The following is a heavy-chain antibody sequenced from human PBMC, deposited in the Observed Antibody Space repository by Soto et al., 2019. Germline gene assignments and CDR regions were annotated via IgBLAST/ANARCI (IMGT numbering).Heavy chain of an antibody. D-gene: IGHD3-22*01. CDR2: IYYSGST. V-gene: IGHV4-31*03. CDR3: ARGRKYYYDSSGYQTPDAFDI. Sequence: SCKASGGTFSSGGYYWSWIRQHPGKGLEWIGYIYYSGSTYYNPSLKSRVTISVDTSKNQFSLKLSSVTAADTAVYYCARGRKYYYDSSGYQTPDAFDIWGQGTMVTVSS. CDR1: GGTFSSGGYY. J-gene: IGHJ3*02.